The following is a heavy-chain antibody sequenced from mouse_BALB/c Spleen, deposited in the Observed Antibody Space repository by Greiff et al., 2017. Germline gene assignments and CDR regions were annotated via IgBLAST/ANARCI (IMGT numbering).Heavy chain of an antibody. CDR2: IYPGDGDT. V-gene: IGHV1-87*01. CDR1: GYTFTSYW. Sequence: VQLQQSGAELARPGASVKLSCKASGYTFTSYWMQWVKQRPGQGLEWIGAIYPGDGDTRYTQKFKGKATLTADKSSSTAYMQLSSLASEDSAVYYCARITTVVATGGAMDYWGQGTSVTVSS. CDR3: ARITTVVATGGAMDY. J-gene: IGHJ4*01. D-gene: IGHD1-1*01.